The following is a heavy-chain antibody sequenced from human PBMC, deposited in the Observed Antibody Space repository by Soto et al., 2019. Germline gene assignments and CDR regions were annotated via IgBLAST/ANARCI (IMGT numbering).Heavy chain of an antibody. D-gene: IGHD3-10*01. J-gene: IGHJ5*02. CDR1: GGTFSSYA. CDR2: IIHIFGTA. CDR3: ARNGISGSGSYYPLWFAP. Sequence: QVQLVQSGAEVKKPGSSVKVSCKASGGTFSSYAISWVRQAPGQGLEWMGGIIHIFGTANYAQKFQGRVTITADESTRTAYMELSSLRSEDTAVYYCARNGISGSGSYYPLWFAPWGQGTLVTVSS. V-gene: IGHV1-69*01.